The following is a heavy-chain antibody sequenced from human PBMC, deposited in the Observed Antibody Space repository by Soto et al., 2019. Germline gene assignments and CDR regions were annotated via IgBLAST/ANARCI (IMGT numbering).Heavy chain of an antibody. CDR2: IKSKTDGGTT. CDR1: GSTFSNAW. V-gene: IGHV3-15*01. D-gene: IGHD3-3*01. J-gene: IGHJ6*04. Sequence: GGSLRLSCAASGSTFSNAWMSWVRQAPGKGLEWVGRIKSKTDGGTTDYAAPVKGRFTISRDDSKNTLYLQMNSLKTEDTAVYYCTTSLYDFWSGYYPFLGAKDVWGKGATVTVSS. CDR3: TTSLYDFWSGYYPFLGAKDV.